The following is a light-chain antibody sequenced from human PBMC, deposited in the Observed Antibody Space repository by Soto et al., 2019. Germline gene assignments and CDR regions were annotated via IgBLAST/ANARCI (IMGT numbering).Light chain of an antibody. J-gene: IGLJ1*01. Sequence: QSALTQPASVSGSPGQSITISCTGTSSDVGSYNLVSWYQQHPGKAPKLMIYEGSKRPSGVSNRSSGSKSGNTASLTISGLQAEDEADYYCCSYAGSHYVFGTGT. CDR3: CSYAGSHYV. CDR2: EGS. CDR1: SSDVGSYNL. V-gene: IGLV2-23*01.